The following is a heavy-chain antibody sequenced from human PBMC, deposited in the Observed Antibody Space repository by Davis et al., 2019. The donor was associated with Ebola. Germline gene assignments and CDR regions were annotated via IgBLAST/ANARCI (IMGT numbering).Heavy chain of an antibody. CDR2: INHSGST. CDR3: ARDPHYDYIWGSFDY. J-gene: IGHJ4*02. V-gene: IGHV4-61*01. Sequence: SETLSLTCTVSGGSVSSGSYYWSWIRQPPGKGLEWIGEINHSGSTNYNPSLKSRVTISVDTSKNQFSLKLSSVTAADTAVYYCARDPHYDYIWGSFDYWGQGTLVTVSS. CDR1: GGSVSSGSYY. D-gene: IGHD3-16*01.